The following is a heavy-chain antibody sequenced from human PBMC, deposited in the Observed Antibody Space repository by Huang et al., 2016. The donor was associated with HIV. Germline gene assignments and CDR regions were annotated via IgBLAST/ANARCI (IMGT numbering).Heavy chain of an antibody. CDR3: ARSSGELGAPHN. D-gene: IGHD1-26*01. J-gene: IGHJ4*02. CDR1: GFTFSDYY. CDR2: IGSSGRDI. Sequence: QVQLVESGGGLVTPGGSLRLSWEAFGFTFSDYYMSWIRQAPGKRLGWVSYIGSSGRDIYDTDSVKSRFTISRDNAKNSLYLRMNSLRAEDTAVYYCARSSGELGAPHNWGQGTLVTVSS. V-gene: IGHV3-11*01.